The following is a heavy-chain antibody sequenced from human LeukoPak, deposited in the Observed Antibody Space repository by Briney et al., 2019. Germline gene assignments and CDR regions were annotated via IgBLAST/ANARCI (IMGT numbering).Heavy chain of an antibody. Sequence: GGSLRLSCAASGFTFSSYSMSWVRQSPGRGLEWVANINQDGSEKYYVDSVKGRFTISRDNAKKSLNLQMNSLRVEDTAVYYCARDRTFVVHFDQWSQGTLVTVSS. D-gene: IGHD3-16*01. CDR1: GFTFSSYS. CDR2: INQDGSEK. J-gene: IGHJ4*02. CDR3: ARDRTFVVHFDQ. V-gene: IGHV3-7*01.